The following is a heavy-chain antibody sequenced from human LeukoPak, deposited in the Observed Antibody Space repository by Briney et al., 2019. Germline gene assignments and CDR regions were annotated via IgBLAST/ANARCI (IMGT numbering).Heavy chain of an antibody. Sequence: EASVKVSCTASGGTFSSYAISWVRQAPGQGLEWMGGIIPIFGTANYAQKFQGRVTITADESTSTAYMELSSLRSEDTAVYYCARAPTVVTPEGLDYWGQGTLVTVSS. V-gene: IGHV1-69*13. D-gene: IGHD4-23*01. J-gene: IGHJ4*02. CDR2: IIPIFGTA. CDR1: GGTFSSYA. CDR3: ARAPTVVTPEGLDY.